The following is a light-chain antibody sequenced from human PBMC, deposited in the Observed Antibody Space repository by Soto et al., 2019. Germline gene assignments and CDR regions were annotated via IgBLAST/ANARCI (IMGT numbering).Light chain of an antibody. J-gene: IGKJ5*01. CDR2: GAS. CDR1: QDVLYYSNNKNY. V-gene: IGKV4-1*01. CDR3: QQYGSSPPIT. Sequence: DIVMTQSPDSLAVSLGERATINCKSSQDVLYYSNNKNYLAWYQQKPGQAPRLLFYGASSRATGIPDRFSGSGSGTDFTLTISRLEPEDFAVYYCQQYGSSPPITFGQGTRLEIK.